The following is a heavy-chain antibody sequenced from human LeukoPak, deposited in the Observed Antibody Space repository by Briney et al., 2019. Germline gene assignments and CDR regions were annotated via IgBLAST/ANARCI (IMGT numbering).Heavy chain of an antibody. CDR1: GGXISSSSYY. CDR3: ARHVANFFLPQQLTPYYFDY. D-gene: IGHD6-13*01. V-gene: IGHV4-39*01. J-gene: IGHJ4*02. Sequence: PSETLSLTCTVSGGXISSSSYYWGWIRQPPGKGLEWIGSIYYSGSTYYNPSLKSRVTISVDTSKNQFSLKLSSVTAADTAVYYCARHVANFFLPQQLTPYYFDYWGQGSLVTVSS. CDR2: IYYSGST.